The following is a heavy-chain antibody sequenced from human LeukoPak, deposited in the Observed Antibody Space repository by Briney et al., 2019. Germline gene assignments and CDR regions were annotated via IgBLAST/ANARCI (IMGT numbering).Heavy chain of an antibody. Sequence: SETLSLTCTVSGGSISSYYWSWIRQPAGKGLEWIGRIYTSGSTNYNPSLKSRVTMSVDTSKNQLSLKLSSVTAADTAVYYYARDKAGYSSSWYENWFDPWGQGTQVTVSS. J-gene: IGHJ5*02. CDR2: IYTSGST. CDR1: GGSISSYY. CDR3: ARDKAGYSSSWYENWFDP. V-gene: IGHV4-4*07. D-gene: IGHD6-13*01.